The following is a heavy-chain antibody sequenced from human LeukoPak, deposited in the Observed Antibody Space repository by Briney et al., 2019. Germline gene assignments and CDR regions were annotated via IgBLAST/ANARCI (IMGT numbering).Heavy chain of an antibody. V-gene: IGHV3-9*01. J-gene: IGHJ4*02. CDR1: GFTFDDYA. CDR3: AKEGGYCSSTSCHHFDY. D-gene: IGHD2-2*01. CDR2: ISWNSGSI. Sequence: GGSLRLSCAASGFTFDDYAMHWVRQAPGKGLEWVSGISWNSGSIGYADSVKGRSTISRDNAKNSLYLQMNSLRAEDTALYYCAKEGGYCSSTSCHHFDYWGQGTLVTVSS.